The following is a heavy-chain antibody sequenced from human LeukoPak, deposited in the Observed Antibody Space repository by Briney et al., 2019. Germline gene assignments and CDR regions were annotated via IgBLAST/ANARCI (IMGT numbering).Heavy chain of an antibody. V-gene: IGHV3-7*01. Sequence: GGSLRLSCAASGFTFSSYWMSWVRQAPGKGLEWVANIKQDGSEKYYVDSVKGRFTISRDNAKNSLYLQMNSLRAEDTAVYYCAKGLRFLEWLHDYWGQGTLVTVSS. CDR1: GFTFSSYW. CDR3: AKGLRFLEWLHDY. D-gene: IGHD3-3*01. CDR2: IKQDGSEK. J-gene: IGHJ4*02.